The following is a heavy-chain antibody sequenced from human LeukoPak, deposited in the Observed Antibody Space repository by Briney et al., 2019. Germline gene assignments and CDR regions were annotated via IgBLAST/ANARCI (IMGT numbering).Heavy chain of an antibody. CDR3: ARSKTGAVVVVTATPKYYFDY. J-gene: IGHJ4*02. D-gene: IGHD2-15*01. CDR1: GGSINSSSYY. CDR2: IYYSGSP. Sequence: SATLSLTCTVSGGSINSSSYYWGWIRQPPGKGLEWIGSIYYSGSPYYNPSLESRVTISVDTSKSQFSLKLSSVTAADTAVYYCARSKTGAVVVVTATPKYYFDYWGQGTLVTVSS. V-gene: IGHV4-39*01.